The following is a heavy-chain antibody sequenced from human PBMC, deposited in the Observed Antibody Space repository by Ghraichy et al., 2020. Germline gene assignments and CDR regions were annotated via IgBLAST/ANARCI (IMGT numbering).Heavy chain of an antibody. J-gene: IGHJ4*02. D-gene: IGHD4-17*01. CDR3: AKYRTPAVTTIFDY. Sequence: SCTASGFTFSNYVMTWVRQAPGKGLEWVSAFSGGIPYFADSVKGRFSMSRDNSKNTLYLQMDSLRAEDTAVYYCAKYRTPAVTTIFDYWGRGTLVTVSS. CDR2: FSGGIP. V-gene: IGHV3-23*01. CDR1: GFTFSNYV.